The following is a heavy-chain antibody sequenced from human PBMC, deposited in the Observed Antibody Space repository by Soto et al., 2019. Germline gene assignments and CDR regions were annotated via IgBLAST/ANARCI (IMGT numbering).Heavy chain of an antibody. D-gene: IGHD2-2*01. CDR2: NNPNSGGT. CDR1: GYTFTGYY. CDR3: ATEGIVVIPAAKVGYFDY. V-gene: IGHV1-2*02. Sequence: ASVKVSCKASGYTFTGYYMHWVRQAPGQGLEWMGWNNPNSGGTNYAQKFQGRFTISRDNSKNTLYLQMNSLRAEDTAVYYCATEGIVVIPAAKVGYFDYWGQGTLVTVSS. J-gene: IGHJ4*02.